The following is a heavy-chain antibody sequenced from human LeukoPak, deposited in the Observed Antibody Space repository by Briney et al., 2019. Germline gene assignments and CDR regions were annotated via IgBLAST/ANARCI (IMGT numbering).Heavy chain of an antibody. Sequence: SETLSLTCTVSGGSISSGDYYWSWIRQPPGKGLEWIGYIYYSGSTYYNPSLKSRVTISVDTSKNQFSLKLSSVAAADTAVYYCARDQVAGFDYWGQGTLATVSS. CDR3: ARDQVAGFDY. CDR1: GGSISSGDYY. V-gene: IGHV4-30-4*08. J-gene: IGHJ4*02. CDR2: IYYSGST. D-gene: IGHD6-19*01.